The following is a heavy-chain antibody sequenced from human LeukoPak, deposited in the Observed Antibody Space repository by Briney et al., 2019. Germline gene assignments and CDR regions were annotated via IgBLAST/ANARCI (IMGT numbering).Heavy chain of an antibody. D-gene: IGHD6-19*01. Sequence: GGSLRLSCAASGFTFSSYSMNWVRQAPGKGLEWVSSISSSSSYIHYADSVKGRFTISRDNAKNSLYLQMNSLRAEDTAVYYRAREASSSGWYGTHWYFDFWGRGTLVTVSS. CDR1: GFTFSSYS. CDR3: AREASSSGWYGTHWYFDF. V-gene: IGHV3-21*01. J-gene: IGHJ2*01. CDR2: ISSSSSYI.